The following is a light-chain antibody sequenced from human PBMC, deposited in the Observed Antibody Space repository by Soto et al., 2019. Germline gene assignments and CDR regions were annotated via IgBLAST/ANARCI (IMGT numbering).Light chain of an antibody. CDR3: QQYGISPYT. V-gene: IGKV3-20*01. CDR2: GAA. J-gene: IGKJ2*01. CDR1: QSVSSSY. Sequence: EIVLTQSPGTLSFSPGERATLSCRATQSVSSSYLAWYQQKPGQAPRLLIYGAASRASGIPDRLSGSGSGTDFTLTVSRLEPDDFAVYYCQQYGISPYTFGQGTKLEIK.